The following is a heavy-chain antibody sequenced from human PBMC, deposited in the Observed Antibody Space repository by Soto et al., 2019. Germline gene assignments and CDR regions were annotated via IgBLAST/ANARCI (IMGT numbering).Heavy chain of an antibody. V-gene: IGHV1-69*06. D-gene: IGHD2-15*01. CDR3: ARPAGGYCSGGSCYNFDY. Sequence: ASVKVSCKASGGTFSSYAISWVRQAPGQGLEWMGGIIPIFGTANYAQKFQGRVTITADKSTSTAYMELSSLRSEDTAVYYCARPAGGYCSGGSCYNFDYWGQGTLVTVSS. J-gene: IGHJ4*02. CDR1: GGTFSSYA. CDR2: IIPIFGTA.